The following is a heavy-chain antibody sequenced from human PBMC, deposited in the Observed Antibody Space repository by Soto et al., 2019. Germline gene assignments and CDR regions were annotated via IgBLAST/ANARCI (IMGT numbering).Heavy chain of an antibody. CDR1: GFTFSNYW. J-gene: IGHJ4*02. V-gene: IGHV3-74*01. Sequence: EVQLVESGGGLVQPGGSLRLSCAASGFTFSNYWMHWVRQAPGKGLVWVSRINSDGSSTTYADSVKGRFTISRDNSKNTLYLQMNSLRAEDTAVYYCASHFSDYGDRGGDYWGQGTLVTVSS. CDR3: ASHFSDYGDRGGDY. D-gene: IGHD4-17*01. CDR2: INSDGSST.